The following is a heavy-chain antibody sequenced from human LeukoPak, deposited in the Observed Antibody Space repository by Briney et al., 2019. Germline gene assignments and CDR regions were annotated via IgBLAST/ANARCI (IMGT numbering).Heavy chain of an antibody. CDR3: AGCGSCYPPSGYYYGMDV. J-gene: IGHJ6*02. D-gene: IGHD2-15*01. CDR2: ISAYNGNT. Sequence: GASVKVSCKASGYTFTSYGISWVRQAPGQGLEWMGWISAYNGNTNYAQKLQGRVTMTTDTSTSTAYMELRSLRSDDTAVYYCAGCGSCYPPSGYYYGMDVWGQGTTVTVSS. V-gene: IGHV1-18*01. CDR1: GYTFTSYG.